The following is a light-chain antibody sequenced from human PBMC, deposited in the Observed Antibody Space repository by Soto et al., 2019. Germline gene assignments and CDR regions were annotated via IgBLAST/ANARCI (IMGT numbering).Light chain of an antibody. CDR2: GAF. CDR3: QQRSNWPT. J-gene: IGKJ4*01. CDR1: QSVAYTY. V-gene: IGKV3D-20*02. Sequence: EIVLTQSPGTLSLSPGERATLSCRASQSVAYTYLAWYQQKPGQAPRLLIHGAFSRATGIPDRFSGSGSGTDFTLTISRLEPEDSAVYYCQQRSNWPTFGGGTKVDIK.